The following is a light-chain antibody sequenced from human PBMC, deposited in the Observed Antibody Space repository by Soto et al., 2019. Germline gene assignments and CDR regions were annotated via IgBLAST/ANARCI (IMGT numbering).Light chain of an antibody. CDR3: QQYGSSPWT. V-gene: IGKV3-20*01. Sequence: EMVLTQSRATLSVSPGERATLSCLASQSVSSSYLAWYQQKPGQAPRLLIYGASSRATGIPDRFSGSGSGTDFTLTISRLEPEDFAVYYCQQYGSSPWTFGQGTKVDIK. CDR1: QSVSSSY. CDR2: GAS. J-gene: IGKJ1*01.